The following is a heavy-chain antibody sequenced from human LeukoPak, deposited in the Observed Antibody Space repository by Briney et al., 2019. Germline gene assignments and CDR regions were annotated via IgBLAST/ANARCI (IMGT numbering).Heavy chain of an antibody. Sequence: PGGSLRLSCAASGFTFDDYAMHWVRQAPGKGLEWVSGISWNSGSIGYADSVKGRFTISRDNAKNSLYLQMNSLRAEDTALYYCAKDIGAAAGTDFFDYWGQGTLVTVSS. CDR2: ISWNSGSI. D-gene: IGHD6-13*01. CDR1: GFTFDDYA. V-gene: IGHV3-9*01. J-gene: IGHJ4*02. CDR3: AKDIGAAAGTDFFDY.